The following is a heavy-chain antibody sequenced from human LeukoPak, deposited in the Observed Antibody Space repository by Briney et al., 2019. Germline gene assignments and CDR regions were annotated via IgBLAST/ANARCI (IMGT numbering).Heavy chain of an antibody. CDR1: GGSISSGGYY. D-gene: IGHD3-16*01. Sequence: SETLSPTCTVSGGSISSGGYYWSWIRQHPGKGLEWIGYIYYSGSTYYNPSLKSRVTISVDTSKNQFSLKLSSVTAADTAVYYCARGLLGYYYYYMDVWGKGTTVTVSS. J-gene: IGHJ6*03. CDR2: IYYSGST. CDR3: ARGLLGYYYYYMDV. V-gene: IGHV4-31*03.